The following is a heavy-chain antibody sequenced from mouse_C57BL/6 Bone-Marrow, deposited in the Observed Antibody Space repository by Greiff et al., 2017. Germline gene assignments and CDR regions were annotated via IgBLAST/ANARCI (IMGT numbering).Heavy chain of an antibody. CDR1: DSEVFPIAY. D-gene: IGHD1-1*01. J-gene: IGHJ2*01. Sequence: VQLQQSGSELRSPGSSVKLSCKDFDSEVFPIAYMSWVRQKPGHGFGWIGGILPSIGRTIYGEKFEDKATLHANKRSNTAYLSINSLTSEDSAIYYCARGTTVVPYFDYWGQGTTLTVSS. CDR3: ARGTTVVPYFDY. CDR2: ILPSIGRT. V-gene: IGHV15-2*01.